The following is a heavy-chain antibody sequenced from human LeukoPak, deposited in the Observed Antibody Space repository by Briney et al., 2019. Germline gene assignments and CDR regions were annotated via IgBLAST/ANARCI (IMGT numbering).Heavy chain of an antibody. D-gene: IGHD6-13*01. Sequence: RPGGSLRLSCEVSGFIFDDYGMSWVRQAPGKGLEWVSGINRNGGRRGDADSVQGRFTISRDTAKNSLYLQMNNLRVEDTALYYCARHGAAAPDRDYYYYMDVWGKGTTVTVSS. CDR2: INRNGGRR. CDR1: GFIFDDYG. V-gene: IGHV3-20*04. CDR3: ARHGAAAPDRDYYYYMDV. J-gene: IGHJ6*03.